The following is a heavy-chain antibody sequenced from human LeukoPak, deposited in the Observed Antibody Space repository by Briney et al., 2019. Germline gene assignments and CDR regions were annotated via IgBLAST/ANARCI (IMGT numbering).Heavy chain of an antibody. CDR3: VKDMKIKAAGYYFDY. Sequence: GGSLRLSCAASGFTFSSYTMNWVRQAPGKGLEWVAVIANDGRDKKYADSVRGRFTISRDNSKNTVYLQMNSLRAEDTAVFYCVKDMKIKAAGYYFDYWGRGTLVTVSS. J-gene: IGHJ4*02. D-gene: IGHD6-13*01. CDR1: GFTFSSYT. V-gene: IGHV3-30*18. CDR2: IANDGRDK.